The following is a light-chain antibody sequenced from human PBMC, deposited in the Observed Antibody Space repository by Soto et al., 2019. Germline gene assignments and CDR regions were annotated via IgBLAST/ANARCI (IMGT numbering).Light chain of an antibody. V-gene: IGKV3-11*01. J-gene: IGKJ5*01. CDR1: QSVSTY. Sequence: EIVLTQSPATLSLSPGERATLSCRASQSVSTYLAWYQQRPGLAPRLLIYVSSNRATGIPARFSGSGSGTDFTLTISSLEPEDFAVYYCQQRGSWITFGQGTRLEMK. CDR3: QQRGSWIT. CDR2: VSS.